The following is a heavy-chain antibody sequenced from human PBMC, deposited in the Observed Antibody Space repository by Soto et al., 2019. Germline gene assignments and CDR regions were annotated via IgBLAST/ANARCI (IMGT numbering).Heavy chain of an antibody. V-gene: IGHV4-59*12. CDR3: ARDSVGTRFDP. Sequence: SETLSLTCTVSGGSISSYYWSWIRQPPGKGLEWIGYIYYSGSTNYNPSLKSRVTISVDRSKNQFSLKLTSVTAADTAVYYCARDSVGTRFDPWGQGTLVTVSS. CDR2: IYYSGST. CDR1: GGSISSYY. D-gene: IGHD7-27*01. J-gene: IGHJ5*02.